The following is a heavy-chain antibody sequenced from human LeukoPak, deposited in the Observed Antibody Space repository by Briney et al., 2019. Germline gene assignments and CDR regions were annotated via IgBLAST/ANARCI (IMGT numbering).Heavy chain of an antibody. CDR1: GTSITVYY. J-gene: IGHJ4*02. Sequence: PSETLSLTCFVSGTSITVYYGSWIRQPPGKGLEWIGTIDYSGSTNYSPSLQSRVSMSADTSSNHFSLSLDSVTAADTAVYYCARRTMGPNYLYYFDYWGQGALVYVSS. CDR2: IDYSGST. CDR3: ARRTMGPNYLYYFDY. D-gene: IGHD2/OR15-2a*01. V-gene: IGHV4-59*08.